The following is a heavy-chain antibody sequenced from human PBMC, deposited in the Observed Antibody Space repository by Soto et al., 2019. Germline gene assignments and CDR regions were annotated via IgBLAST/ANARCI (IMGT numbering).Heavy chain of an antibody. Sequence: PGGSLRLSCAASGFTFSSYGMHWFRQAPGKGLEWVAVISYDGSNKYYADSVKGRFTISRDDSKNTLYLQMNSLRAEDTAVYYCAKDRSATIFDYWGQGTLVTVSS. J-gene: IGHJ4*02. CDR2: ISYDGSNK. V-gene: IGHV3-30*18. CDR3: AKDRSATIFDY. D-gene: IGHD5-12*01. CDR1: GFTFSSYG.